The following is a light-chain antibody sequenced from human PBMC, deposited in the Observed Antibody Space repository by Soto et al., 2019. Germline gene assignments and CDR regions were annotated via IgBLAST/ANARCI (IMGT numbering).Light chain of an antibody. V-gene: IGKV1-5*03. J-gene: IGKJ1*01. Sequence: DIQMTQSPSTLSASVGDRVTITCRASQSISSWLAWYQQKPGQAPKLLIYKASTLQSGVPSRFSGSGSGTEFTLAISSLQSDDSATYYCQQYNDNWTFGQGTKV. CDR2: KAS. CDR1: QSISSW. CDR3: QQYNDNWT.